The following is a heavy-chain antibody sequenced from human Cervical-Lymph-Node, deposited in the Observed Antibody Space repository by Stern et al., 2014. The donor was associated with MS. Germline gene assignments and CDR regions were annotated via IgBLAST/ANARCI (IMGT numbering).Heavy chain of an antibody. CDR3: AHRTAGPFDY. CDR1: GFSLSTSGLG. CDR2: IYWDDQK. J-gene: IGHJ4*02. Sequence: QVTLKESGPALVKPTQTLTLTCTFSGFSLSTSGLGVGWIRQPPGEALEWLASIYWDDQKRYSPSLKSSLTITTDTSKNQVVLTLTNVDPVDTATYYCAHRTAGPFDYWGQGTLVTVSS. V-gene: IGHV2-5*02.